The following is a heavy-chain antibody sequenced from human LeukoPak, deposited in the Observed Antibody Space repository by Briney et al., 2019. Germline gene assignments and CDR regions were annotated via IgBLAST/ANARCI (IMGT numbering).Heavy chain of an antibody. J-gene: IGHJ4*02. CDR1: GFTFSGYN. CDR2: IGTSRSYI. Sequence: GGSLRLSCAASGFTFSGYNMHWVRRAPGKGLEWVSSIGTSRSYIYYADSVKGRFTISRDNAKNSLFLQMNSLRAKDTAVYYCARGGSYCSGTNCYISDFWGQGALVAVSS. CDR3: ARGGSYCSGTNCYISDF. V-gene: IGHV3-21*01. D-gene: IGHD2-2*02.